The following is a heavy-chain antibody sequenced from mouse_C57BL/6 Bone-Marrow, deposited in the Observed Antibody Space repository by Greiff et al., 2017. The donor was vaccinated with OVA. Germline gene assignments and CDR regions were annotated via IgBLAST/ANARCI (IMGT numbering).Heavy chain of an antibody. CDR1: GYTFTSYW. D-gene: IGHD4-1*01. CDR2: IDPSDSYT. Sequence: VQLQQPGAELVKPGASVKLSCKASGYTFTSYWMQWVKQRPGQGLEWIGEIDPSDSYTNYNQKFKGKATLTVDTSSSTAYMQLSSLTSEDSAVYYCARNWFYYFDYWGQGTTLTVSS. V-gene: IGHV1-50*01. J-gene: IGHJ2*01. CDR3: ARNWFYYFDY.